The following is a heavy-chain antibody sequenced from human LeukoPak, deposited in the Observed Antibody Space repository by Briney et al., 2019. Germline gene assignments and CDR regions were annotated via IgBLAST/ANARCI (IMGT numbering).Heavy chain of an antibody. Sequence: GGSLRLSCAASGFTFSSYAMSWVRQAPGKGLEWVSAISGSGGSTYYADSVKGRSTISRDSSKNTLYLQMNSLRAEDTAVYYCAKDSLVDYYDSSGYYTYFDYWGQGTLVTVSS. D-gene: IGHD3-22*01. CDR2: ISGSGGST. CDR3: AKDSLVDYYDSSGYYTYFDY. J-gene: IGHJ4*02. CDR1: GFTFSSYA. V-gene: IGHV3-23*01.